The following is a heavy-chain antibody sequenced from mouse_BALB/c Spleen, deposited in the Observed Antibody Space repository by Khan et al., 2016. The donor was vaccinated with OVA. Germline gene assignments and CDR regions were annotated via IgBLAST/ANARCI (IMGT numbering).Heavy chain of an antibody. J-gene: IGHJ4*01. CDR1: GYTFTDYS. Sequence: QIQLVQSGPELKKPGETVKISCKASGYTFTDYSIHWVKQAPGKGLKWMGWINTETGEPTYADDFKGRFAFSLETSASTAYLKINNLKNEDTATYFSARNYYGSNFYYAMDYWGQGTSVTVSS. CDR3: ARNYYGSNFYYAMDY. V-gene: IGHV9-2-1*01. D-gene: IGHD1-1*01. CDR2: INTETGEP.